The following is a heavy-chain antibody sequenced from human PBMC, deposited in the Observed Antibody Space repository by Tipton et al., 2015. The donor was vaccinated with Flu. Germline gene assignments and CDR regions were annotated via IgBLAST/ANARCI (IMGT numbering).Heavy chain of an antibody. V-gene: IGHV4-34*01. CDR1: GGSFSGYY. J-gene: IGHJ4*02. CDR3: ARGGGDSSGYYIDY. Sequence: TLSLTCAVYGGSFSGYYWSWIRQPPGKGLEWIGEINHSGSTNYNPSLKSRVTISVDTSKNQFSLKLSSVTAADTAVYYCARGGGDSSGYYIDYWGQGTLVTVSP. D-gene: IGHD3-22*01. CDR2: INHSGST.